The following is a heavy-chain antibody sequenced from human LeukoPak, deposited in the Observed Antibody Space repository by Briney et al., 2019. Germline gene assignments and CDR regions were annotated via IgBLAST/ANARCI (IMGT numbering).Heavy chain of an antibody. CDR1: GFTFSSYG. D-gene: IGHD5-18*01. V-gene: IGHV3-30*18. Sequence: PGGSLRLSCAASGFTFSSYGMHWVRQAPGEGLEWVAVISYDGKYKYSADSVKGRFTISRDNSESTLYLQMNSLRAEDTAVYYCAKEVTLYYYYGVDVWGQGTTVTVSS. CDR3: AKEVTLYYYYGVDV. J-gene: IGHJ6*02. CDR2: ISYDGKYK.